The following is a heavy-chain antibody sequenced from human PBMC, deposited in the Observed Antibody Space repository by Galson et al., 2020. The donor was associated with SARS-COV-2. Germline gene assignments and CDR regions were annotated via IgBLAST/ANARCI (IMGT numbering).Heavy chain of an antibody. Sequence: GESLKISCAASGFTFSDYYMDWVRQAPGKGLAWVGRTRNKANSYTTEYAASVKGRFTVSRDDSENLLYLHMNSLKTEDTAVYYCARGGSSSGWRDFDYWGQGSLVTVSS. CDR1: GFTFSDYY. D-gene: IGHD6-19*01. J-gene: IGHJ4*02. CDR2: TRNKANSYTT. V-gene: IGHV3-72*01. CDR3: ARGGSSSGWRDFDY.